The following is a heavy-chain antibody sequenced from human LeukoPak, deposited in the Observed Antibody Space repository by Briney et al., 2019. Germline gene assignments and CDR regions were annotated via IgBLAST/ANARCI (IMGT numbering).Heavy chain of an antibody. CDR1: GYTFTSYD. D-gene: IGHD4-17*01. CDR3: ARGLGDYGDEGDPK. Sequence: ASLKVSCKASGYTFTSYDINWVRQATGQGLEWMGWMNPNSGNTGYAQKFQGRVTMTRNTSISTAYMELSSLRSEDTAVYYCARGLGDYGDEGDPKWGQGTLVTVSS. J-gene: IGHJ4*02. V-gene: IGHV1-8*01. CDR2: MNPNSGNT.